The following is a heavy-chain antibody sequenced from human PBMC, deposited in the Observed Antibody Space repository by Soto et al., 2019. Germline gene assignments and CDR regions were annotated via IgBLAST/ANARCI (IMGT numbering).Heavy chain of an antibody. V-gene: IGHV4-30-2*01. CDR1: GDSISRGGYS. J-gene: IGHJ6*02. CDR3: ARGSSSYYDYGMDV. CDR2: IYDSGST. D-gene: IGHD6-6*01. Sequence: SETLSLTCVVSGDSISRGGYSWTWIRQPPGKALEWIGNIYDSGSTSYNPSLKSRVTMSVDTSKNQFSLRLTSVTAADTAVYFCARGSSSYYDYGMDVWGQGTTVTVSS.